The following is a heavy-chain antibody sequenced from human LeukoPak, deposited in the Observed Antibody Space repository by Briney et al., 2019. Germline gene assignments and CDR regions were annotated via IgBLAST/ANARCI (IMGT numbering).Heavy chain of an antibody. V-gene: IGHV3-7*04. J-gene: IGHJ4*02. CDR3: ARGRYFDWLLPEYYFDY. Sequence: GGSLRLPCAASGFTFSSYWMSWVRQAPGKGLEWVANIKQDGSEKYYVDSVKGRFTISRDNAKNSLYLQMNSLRAEDTAVYYCARGRYFDWLLPEYYFDYWGQGTLVTVSS. CDR1: GFTFSSYW. CDR2: IKQDGSEK. D-gene: IGHD3-9*01.